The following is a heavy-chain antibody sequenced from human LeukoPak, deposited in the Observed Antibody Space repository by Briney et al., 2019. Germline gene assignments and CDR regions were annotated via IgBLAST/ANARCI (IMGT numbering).Heavy chain of an antibody. V-gene: IGHV3-48*01. CDR1: GFTFSSYS. CDR2: ISSSSSTI. D-gene: IGHD2-2*01. J-gene: IGHJ4*02. Sequence: GGSLRLSCAASGFTFSSYSMNWVRRAPGKGLEWVSYISSSSSTIYYADSVKGRFTISRDNAKNSLYLQMNSLRAEDTAVYYCARLIVVVPAATFDYWGQGTLVTVSS. CDR3: ARLIVVVPAATFDY.